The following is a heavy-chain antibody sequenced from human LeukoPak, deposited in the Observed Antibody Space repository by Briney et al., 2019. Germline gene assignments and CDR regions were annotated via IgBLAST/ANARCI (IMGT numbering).Heavy chain of an antibody. V-gene: IGHV4-39*01. D-gene: IGHD5-12*01. CDR2: IYYSGST. CDR1: GGSISSSSYF. J-gene: IGHJ4*02. Sequence: SETLSLTCTVSGGSISSSSYFWCWIPRPPAKGLEWIGSIYYSGSTYYNPSLKSRVTISVDTSKNQFSLKLNSVTAADTAVYYCARGDSGPDNWGQGTLVTVSS. CDR3: ARGDSGPDN.